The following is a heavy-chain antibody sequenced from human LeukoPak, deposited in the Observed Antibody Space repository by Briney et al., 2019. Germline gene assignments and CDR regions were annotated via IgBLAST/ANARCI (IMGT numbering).Heavy chain of an antibody. D-gene: IGHD3-22*01. CDR3: TTYYYDSSGYYYAESYFDY. V-gene: IGHV3-15*01. CDR2: IKSKTDGGTT. CDR1: GFTFSNAW. Sequence: GGSLRLSCAASGFTFSNAWMSWVRQAPGKGLEWVGRIKSKTDGGTTDYAAPVKGRFTISRDDSKNTLYLQMNSLKTEDTAVYYCTTYYYDSSGYYYAESYFDYWGQGTLVTVPS. J-gene: IGHJ4*02.